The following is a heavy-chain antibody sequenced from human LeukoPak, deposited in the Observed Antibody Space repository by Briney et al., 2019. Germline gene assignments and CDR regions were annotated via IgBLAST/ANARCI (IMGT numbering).Heavy chain of an antibody. Sequence: GGSLRLSCAASGLTISSYSMNWVRQAPGKGLQWVSYISSSSSTIYYADSVKGRFTISRDNAKNSLYLQMNSLRAEDTAVYYCARAYSGYEEADYWGQGTLVTVSS. D-gene: IGHD5-12*01. J-gene: IGHJ4*02. CDR1: GLTISSYS. CDR3: ARAYSGYEEADY. CDR2: ISSSSSTI. V-gene: IGHV3-48*01.